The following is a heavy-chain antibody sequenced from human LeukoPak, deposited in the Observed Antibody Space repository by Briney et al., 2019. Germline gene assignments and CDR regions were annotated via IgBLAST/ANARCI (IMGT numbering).Heavy chain of an antibody. J-gene: IGHJ4*02. CDR3: ARGIADPYSFDS. CDR2: ISDTGST. Sequence: PSETLSLTCTVSGGSISIFYWSWIRQSPGKGLEWIGYISDTGSTNYNPSLKSRVAISLDTSRNQFSLNLSSVTAADTAVYYCARGIADPYSFDSWGQGTLVTVSS. CDR1: GGSISIFY. D-gene: IGHD6-13*01. V-gene: IGHV4-59*12.